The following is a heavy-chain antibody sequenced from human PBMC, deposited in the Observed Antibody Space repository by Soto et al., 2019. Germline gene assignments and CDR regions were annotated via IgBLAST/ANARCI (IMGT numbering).Heavy chain of an antibody. V-gene: IGHV4-59*01. D-gene: IGHD1-20*01. CDR2: FFFSGST. J-gene: IGHJ4*02. Sequence: SETLSLTCTVSGGSINNDYWSWIRQSPGKGLEWIGYFFFSGSTNYNHSFKSRVTISVDTSKNQIYLRVTSVNAADTAVYDCARGRPRYNWIDWGQGTLVTVSS. CDR1: GGSINNDY. CDR3: ARGRPRYNWID.